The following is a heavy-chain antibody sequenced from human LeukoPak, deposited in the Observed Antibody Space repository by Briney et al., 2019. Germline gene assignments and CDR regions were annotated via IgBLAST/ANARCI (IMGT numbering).Heavy chain of an antibody. V-gene: IGHV4-4*07. Sequence: SETLSLTCNVSGSSIRSDFWSWIRQPAGKGLEWVGRIFRSGIINYNPSLKSRLTMSVDTAKNQFSLNLSSVTAADTAVYYCAREGGSSRNFDYWGQGTLVTVSS. CDR1: GSSIRSDF. CDR3: AREGGSSRNFDY. D-gene: IGHD6-13*01. J-gene: IGHJ4*02. CDR2: IFRSGII.